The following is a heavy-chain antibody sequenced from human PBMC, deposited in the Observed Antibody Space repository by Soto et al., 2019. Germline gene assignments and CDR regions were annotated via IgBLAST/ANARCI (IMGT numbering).Heavy chain of an antibody. CDR2: ISSSTGII. CDR3: ASVLPYYYGMDV. V-gene: IGHV3-48*02. Sequence: GGSLRLSCAASGFTFSSYSMNRVRQAPGKGLEWVSYISSSTGIIYYADSVKGRFTISRDNAKNSLYLQMNSLRDEDTAVYYCASVLPYYYGMDVWGQGTTVTVSS. J-gene: IGHJ6*02. CDR1: GFTFSSYS. D-gene: IGHD2-8*02.